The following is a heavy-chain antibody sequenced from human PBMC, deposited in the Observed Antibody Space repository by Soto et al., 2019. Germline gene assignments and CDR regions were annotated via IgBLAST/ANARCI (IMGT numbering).Heavy chain of an antibody. J-gene: IGHJ6*02. CDR1: GGSVSSGDHY. D-gene: IGHD2-2*01. Sequence: QVQLQESGPGLVKPSQTLSLTCTVSGGSVSSGDHYWSWIRQPPGKGLEWIGYIYYSGGTDYHPSLKSRVSISIYTSKDPVSRKRSSVTAADTAVYYCARGWGRCSSSSCDTNPPFYYGMDVWGQGTTATVSS. CDR3: ARGWGRCSSSSCDTNPPFYYGMDV. V-gene: IGHV4-30-4*01. CDR2: IYYSGGT.